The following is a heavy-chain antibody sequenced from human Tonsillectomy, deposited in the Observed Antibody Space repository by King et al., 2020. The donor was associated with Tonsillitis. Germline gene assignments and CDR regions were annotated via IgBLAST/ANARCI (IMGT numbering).Heavy chain of an antibody. J-gene: IGHJ4*02. Sequence: QLVQSGAEVKKPGASVKVSCKASGYTFTSYYMHWVRQAPGQGLEWMGIINPSGGSTSYAQRFQGRVTMTRDTSTSTVYMELSSLRFEDTAVYHCARDNGYCSGGYCYSFDYWGQGTLVTVSS. CDR1: GYTFTSYY. V-gene: IGHV1-46*01. CDR3: ARDNGYCSGGYCYSFDY. D-gene: IGHD2-15*01. CDR2: INPSGGST.